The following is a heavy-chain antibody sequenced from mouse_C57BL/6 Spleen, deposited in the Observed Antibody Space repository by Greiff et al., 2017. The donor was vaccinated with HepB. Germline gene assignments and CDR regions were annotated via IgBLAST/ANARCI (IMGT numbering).Heavy chain of an antibody. V-gene: IGHV5-9-1*02. Sequence: DVKLQESGEGLVKPGGSLKLSCAASGFTFSSYAMSWVRQTPEKRLEWVAYISSGGDYIYYADTVKGRFTISRDNARNTLYLQMSSLKSEDTAMYYCTRDSDWFAYWGQGTLVTVSA. CDR2: ISSGGDYI. CDR3: TRDSDWFAY. J-gene: IGHJ3*01. CDR1: GFTFSSYA.